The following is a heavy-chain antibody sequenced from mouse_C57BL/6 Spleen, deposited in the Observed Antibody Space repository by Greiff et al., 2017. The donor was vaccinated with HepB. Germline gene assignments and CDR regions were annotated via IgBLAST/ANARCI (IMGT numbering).Heavy chain of an antibody. CDR2: IDPSDSYT. Sequence: QVQLQQPGAELVKPGASVKLSCKASGYTFTSYWMQWVKQRPGQGLEWIGEIDPSDSYTNYNQKFKGKATLTVDTSSSTAYMQLSSLTSEDSAVYYCARGGPQGGDYAMDYWGQGTSVTVSS. V-gene: IGHV1-50*01. CDR1: GYTFTSYW. J-gene: IGHJ4*01. CDR3: ARGGPQGGDYAMDY. D-gene: IGHD1-1*02.